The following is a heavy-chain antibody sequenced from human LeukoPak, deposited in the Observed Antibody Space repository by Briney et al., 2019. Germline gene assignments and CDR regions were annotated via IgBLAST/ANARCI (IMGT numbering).Heavy chain of an antibody. V-gene: IGHV1-2*02. Sequence: ASVKVSCKASGYTFTGYYMHWVRQAPGQGLEWMGWINPNSGGTNYAQKFQGRVTMTRDTSISTAYMELSGLRSDDTAVYYCARVGSNRDYYFDYWGQGTLVTVSS. J-gene: IGHJ4*02. CDR2: INPNSGGT. CDR1: GYTFTGYY. CDR3: ARVGSNRDYYFDY. D-gene: IGHD3-16*02.